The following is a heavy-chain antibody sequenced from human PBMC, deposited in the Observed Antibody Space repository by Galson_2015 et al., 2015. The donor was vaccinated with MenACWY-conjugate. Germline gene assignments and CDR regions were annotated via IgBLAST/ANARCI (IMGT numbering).Heavy chain of an antibody. CDR2: ISSSSSTI. Sequence: SLRLSCAASGFTFSSYSMNWVRQAPGKGLEWVSYISSSSSTIYYADSVKGRITISRDNAKNSLYLQMNSLRAEDTAVYFCARTPRSYSGYTFEKWGQGTLVTAPS. D-gene: IGHD5-12*01. V-gene: IGHV3-48*04. CDR1: GFTFSSYS. J-gene: IGHJ4*02. CDR3: ARTPRSYSGYTFEK.